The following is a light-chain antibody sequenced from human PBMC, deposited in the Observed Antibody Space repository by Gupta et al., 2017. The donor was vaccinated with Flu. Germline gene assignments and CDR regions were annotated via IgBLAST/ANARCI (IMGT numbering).Light chain of an antibody. CDR3: QQANSFPIT. J-gene: IGKJ5*01. V-gene: IGKV1-12*01. Sequence: GDRVTITCRASQDINNKLAWYQQKPGKAPNLLIYATSSLQSGVPSRFSGSGSGTDFTLTINSLQSEDFATYYCQQANSFPITFGQGTRLQIK. CDR2: ATS. CDR1: QDINNK.